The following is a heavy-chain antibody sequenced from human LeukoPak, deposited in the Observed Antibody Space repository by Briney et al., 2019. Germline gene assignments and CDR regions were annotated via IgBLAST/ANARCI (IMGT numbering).Heavy chain of an antibody. J-gene: IGHJ4*02. D-gene: IGHD1-26*01. CDR1: GFTFSRYW. CDR2: INSDGSVT. CDR3: TRATGSLYGLGY. Sequence: GGSLRLSCAASGFTFSRYWMHWVRQAPGKGLLWVSRINSDGSVTTYADSVKGRFTISRDNAKNTLYLQMNSLRAEDTAVYYCTRATGSLYGLGYWGQGTLVTVSS. V-gene: IGHV3-74*01.